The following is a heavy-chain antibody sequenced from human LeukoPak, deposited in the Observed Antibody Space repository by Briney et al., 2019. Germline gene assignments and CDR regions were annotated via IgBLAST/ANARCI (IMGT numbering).Heavy chain of an antibody. CDR2: IIFGGSI. J-gene: IGHJ4*02. V-gene: IGHV4-34*12. Sequence: PSETLSLTCAVYGGSFRGYYWSWIRQPPGEGLEWIGEIIFGGSINYTPSLKSRVTISVDTSKNQFSLKLSSVTAADTAVYYCARGPRSYGGRLDYWGQGTLVTVSS. CDR1: GGSFRGYY. D-gene: IGHD4-23*01. CDR3: ARGPRSYGGRLDY.